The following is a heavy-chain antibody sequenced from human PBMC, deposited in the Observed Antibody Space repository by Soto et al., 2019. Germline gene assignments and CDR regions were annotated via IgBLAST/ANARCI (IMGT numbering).Heavy chain of an antibody. Sequence: ASVKVSCKASGYTFTGYYMHWVRQAPGQGLEWMGWINPNSGGTNYAQKFQGRVTMTRDTSISTTYMELSRLRSDDTAVYYCAPSGGHYYDSSGYYLAEPYGMDVWGQGTTVTVSS. J-gene: IGHJ6*02. D-gene: IGHD3-22*01. CDR1: GYTFTGYY. V-gene: IGHV1-2*02. CDR2: INPNSGGT. CDR3: APSGGHYYDSSGYYLAEPYGMDV.